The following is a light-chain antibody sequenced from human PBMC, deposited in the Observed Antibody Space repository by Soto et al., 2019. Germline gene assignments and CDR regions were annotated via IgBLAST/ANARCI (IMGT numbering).Light chain of an antibody. CDR3: QQYYRSSIT. J-gene: IGKJ5*01. CDR1: QSLNNH. Sequence: DIQMTQSPSTLSASVRDRVTITCRASQSLNNHLAWYQQKPGKAPKLLIYDASTLERGVPSRFSDTGSGTEFTLTISSLQPDDFATYYCQQYYRSSITFGQGTRLET. CDR2: DAS. V-gene: IGKV1-5*01.